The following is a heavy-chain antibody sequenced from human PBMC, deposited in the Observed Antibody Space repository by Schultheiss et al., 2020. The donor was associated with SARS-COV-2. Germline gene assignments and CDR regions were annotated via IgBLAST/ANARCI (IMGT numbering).Heavy chain of an antibody. D-gene: IGHD3-3*01. CDR1: GGTFCSYA. J-gene: IGHJ6*02. CDR2: IIPIFGTA. V-gene: IGHV1-69*13. Sequence: SVKVSCKASGGTFCSYAISWVRQAPGQGLEWMGGIIPIFGTANYAQKFQGRVTITADESTSTAYMELSSLRSEDTAVYYCARDLSSRRIITIFGVEAYYYYGMDVWGQGTTVTVSS. CDR3: ARDLSSRRIITIFGVEAYYYYGMDV.